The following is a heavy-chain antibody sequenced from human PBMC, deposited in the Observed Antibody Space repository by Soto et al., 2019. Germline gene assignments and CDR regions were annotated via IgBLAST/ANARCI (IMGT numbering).Heavy chain of an antibody. CDR1: GGSFSGYY. D-gene: IGHD3-10*01. Sequence: SETLSLTCAVYGGSFSGYYWSWIRQPPGKGLEWIGEISHSGSTNYNPSLKSRVTISVDTSKNQFSLKLSSVTAADTAVYYCARLYGSGRPSDYWGQGTLVTVSS. J-gene: IGHJ4*02. CDR3: ARLYGSGRPSDY. CDR2: ISHSGST. V-gene: IGHV4-34*01.